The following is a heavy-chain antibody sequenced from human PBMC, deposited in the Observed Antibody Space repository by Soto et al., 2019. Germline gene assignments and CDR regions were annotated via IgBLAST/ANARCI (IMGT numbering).Heavy chain of an antibody. Sequence: GGSLRLSCAASGFTFSGYAMSWVRQSPGEGLEWVSAISGSGGSTYYADSVKGRFTISRDNSKNTLYLQMNSLRAEDTAVYYCAKDLTYYYDSSGYYHDAFDIWGQGTMVTV. CDR1: GFTFSGYA. CDR2: ISGSGGST. V-gene: IGHV3-23*01. CDR3: AKDLTYYYDSSGYYHDAFDI. D-gene: IGHD3-22*01. J-gene: IGHJ3*02.